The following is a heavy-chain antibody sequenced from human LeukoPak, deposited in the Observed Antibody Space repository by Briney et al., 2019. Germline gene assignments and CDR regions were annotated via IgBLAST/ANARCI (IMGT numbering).Heavy chain of an antibody. J-gene: IGHJ4*02. CDR1: GFTFSDYA. Sequence: AGSLRLSCAASGFTFSDYAMSWLRQAPGKGLKWISTNSGNGGTTYYADSVKGRFTISRDNSKNTLYLQMDTLRADDTSVYYCARISSSWFFDFWGQGTLVTVSS. V-gene: IGHV3-23*01. D-gene: IGHD6-13*01. CDR2: NSGNGGTT. CDR3: ARISSSWFFDF.